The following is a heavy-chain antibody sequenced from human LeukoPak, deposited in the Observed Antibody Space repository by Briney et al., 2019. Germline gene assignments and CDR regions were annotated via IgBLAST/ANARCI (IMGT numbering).Heavy chain of an antibody. V-gene: IGHV1-2*02. J-gene: IGHJ2*01. CDR3: ARSHPDYGDNPIHWYFDL. CDR1: GYTFTGYY. CDR2: INPKSGGT. Sequence: GASVKVSCKASGYTFTGYYMHWVRQAPGQGLEWMGWINPKSGGTNYAQKFQGRVTMTRDTSISTAYMELSRLRSDDTAVYYCARSHPDYGDNPIHWYFDLWAPGNLVTVSS. D-gene: IGHD4-17*01.